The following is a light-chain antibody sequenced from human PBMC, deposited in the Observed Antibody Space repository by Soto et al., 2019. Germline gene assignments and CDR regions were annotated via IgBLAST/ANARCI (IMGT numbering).Light chain of an antibody. J-gene: IGKJ1*01. CDR2: GAS. CDR3: QQYGSSPRT. Sequence: EIMLTQSPGTLSLTPGEGATLSCSASQSVSSSYLAWYQQKPGQPPRLLIYGASSRATGIPDRFSGSGSGTDFTLTISRLEPEDFAVYYCQQYGSSPRTFGQGTKVDVK. V-gene: IGKV3-20*01. CDR1: QSVSSSY.